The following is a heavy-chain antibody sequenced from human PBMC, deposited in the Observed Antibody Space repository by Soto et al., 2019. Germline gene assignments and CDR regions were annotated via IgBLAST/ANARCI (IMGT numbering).Heavy chain of an antibody. CDR2: ISSSSSAI. Sequence: HPGGSLRLSCAASGFTFSSYSMNWVRQAPGKGLEWVSYISSSSSAIYSADSVKGRFTISRDNAKNSLYLQMNSLRDEDTAVYYCARDIMPRLGFYQCGMDVWGQGTTVTVSS. J-gene: IGHJ6*02. CDR1: GFTFSSYS. D-gene: IGHD3-3*02. V-gene: IGHV3-48*02. CDR3: ARDIMPRLGFYQCGMDV.